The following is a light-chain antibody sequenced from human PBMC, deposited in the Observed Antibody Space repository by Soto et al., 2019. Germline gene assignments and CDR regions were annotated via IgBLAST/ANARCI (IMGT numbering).Light chain of an antibody. CDR3: QQYKNWPL. Sequence: IVLTESPSTLSLSPGERATLSCRASQSVSSSYLAWYQQKPGQPPRLLIYGASTRATGIPARFSGSGFGTEFTLTISSLQSEDFAVYYCQQYKNWPLFGQGTRLEIK. V-gene: IGKV3-15*01. CDR1: QSVSSSY. CDR2: GAS. J-gene: IGKJ5*01.